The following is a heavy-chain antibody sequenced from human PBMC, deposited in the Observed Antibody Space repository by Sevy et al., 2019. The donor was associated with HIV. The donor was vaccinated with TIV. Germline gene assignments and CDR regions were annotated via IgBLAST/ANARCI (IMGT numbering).Heavy chain of an antibody. CDR1: GFTFSNYA. CDR2: IWSDGAYQ. CDR3: ARVFYRNWFDP. J-gene: IGHJ5*02. D-gene: IGHD1-26*01. V-gene: IGHV3-33*01. Sequence: GGSLRLSCAATGFTFSNYAMHWVRQAPGKGMEWVAIIWSDGAYQYHGDSVKGRFTISRDNSKNTLYLQMNNVRVEDTAVYYCARVFYRNWFDPWGQGTLVTVSS.